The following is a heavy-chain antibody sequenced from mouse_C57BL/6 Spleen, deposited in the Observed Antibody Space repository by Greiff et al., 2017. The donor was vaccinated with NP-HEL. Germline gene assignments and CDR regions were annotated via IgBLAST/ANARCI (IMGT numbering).Heavy chain of an antibody. D-gene: IGHD1-1*01. Sequence: QVQLQQSGAELVKPGASVKLSCKASGYTFTSYWMHWVKQRPGQGLEWIGMIHPNSGSTNYNEKFKSKATLTVDKSSSTAYMQLSSLTSEDSAVYYCASPLTTVVASGAMVYWGQGTSVTVSS. J-gene: IGHJ4*01. CDR3: ASPLTTVVASGAMVY. CDR2: IHPNSGST. CDR1: GYTFTSYW. V-gene: IGHV1-64*01.